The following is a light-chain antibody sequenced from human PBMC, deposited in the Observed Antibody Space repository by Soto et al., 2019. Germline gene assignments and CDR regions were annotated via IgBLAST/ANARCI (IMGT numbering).Light chain of an antibody. V-gene: IGKV3-15*01. Sequence: EIVMTQSPATLSVSPGERATLSCRASQSVSSNLAWYQQKPGQAPRLLIYGASTRATGIQARFSGSGSGTEFTLTIRSLQSEDFAVYYCKQYNNFPATFGQGTKVDIK. J-gene: IGKJ1*01. CDR1: QSVSSN. CDR2: GAS. CDR3: KQYNNFPAT.